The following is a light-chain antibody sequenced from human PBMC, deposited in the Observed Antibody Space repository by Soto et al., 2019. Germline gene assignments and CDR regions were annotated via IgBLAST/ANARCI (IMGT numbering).Light chain of an antibody. V-gene: IGKV3-15*01. J-gene: IGKJ1*01. CDR1: QSVSSN. CDR3: QQYNNWPLRT. Sequence: IVMTQYPATLSVSPGDRATLSCRTSQSVSSNLAWYQQKPGQAPRLLIYGASTRATGIPARFSGSGSGTEFTLTISSLQSEDFAVYYCQQYNNWPLRTFGQGTKVEIK. CDR2: GAS.